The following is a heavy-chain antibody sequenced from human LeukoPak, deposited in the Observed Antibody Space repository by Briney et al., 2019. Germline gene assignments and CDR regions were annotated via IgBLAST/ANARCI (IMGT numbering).Heavy chain of an antibody. J-gene: IGHJ5*02. CDR2: IYYSGST. CDR3: ARVLLWFGELRFDP. V-gene: IGHV4-59*01. Sequence: SETLSLTCAVYGGSFSGYYWSWIRQPPGKGLEWIGYIYYSGSTNYNPSLKSRVTISVDTSKNQFSLKLSSVTAADTAVYYCARVLLWFGELRFDPWGQGTLVTVSS. CDR1: GGSFSGYY. D-gene: IGHD3-10*01.